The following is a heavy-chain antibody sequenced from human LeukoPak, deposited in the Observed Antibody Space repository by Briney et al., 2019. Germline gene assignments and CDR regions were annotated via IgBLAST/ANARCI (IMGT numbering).Heavy chain of an antibody. CDR2: INYSGRT. D-gene: IGHD1-26*01. CDR1: GFTFSSYA. CDR3: ARRREGRNWFDP. J-gene: IGHJ5*02. Sequence: GSLRLSCAASGFTFSSYAMHWVRQAPGKGLEWIGSINYSGRTYHNPSLRSRVTILVDTSKNQFSLKLSSLTAADTAVYYCARRREGRNWFDPWGQGTLVTVSS. V-gene: IGHV4-39*07.